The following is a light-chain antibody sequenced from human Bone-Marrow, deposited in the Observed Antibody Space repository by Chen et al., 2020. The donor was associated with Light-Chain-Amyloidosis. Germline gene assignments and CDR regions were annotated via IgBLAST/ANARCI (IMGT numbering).Light chain of an antibody. CDR2: DVT. Sequence: QSALTQPASPSGSPRQSTTISSTRTSSHVGGYNYVSWYQQHPGKAPKLIIYDVTYRPSGVSNRFSGSKSGNTASLTISGLQAEDEADYYCSSFTRSNALVFGGGTKLTVL. CDR3: SSFTRSNALV. V-gene: IGLV2-14*03. J-gene: IGLJ2*01. CDR1: SSHVGGYNY.